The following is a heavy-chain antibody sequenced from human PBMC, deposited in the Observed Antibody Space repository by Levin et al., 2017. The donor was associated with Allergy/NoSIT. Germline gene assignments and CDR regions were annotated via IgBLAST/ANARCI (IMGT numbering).Heavy chain of an antibody. J-gene: IGHJ4*02. V-gene: IGHV4-31*03. D-gene: IGHD3-22*01. Sequence: SETLSLTCTVSGGSISSGGYYWSWIRQHPGKGLEWIGYIYYSGSTYYNPSLKSRVTISVDTSKNQFSLKLSSVTAADTAVYYCARGGSYYDSSGYYPDPRTLFDYWGQGTLVTVSS. CDR2: IYYSGST. CDR1: GGSISSGGYY. CDR3: ARGGSYYDSSGYYPDPRTLFDY.